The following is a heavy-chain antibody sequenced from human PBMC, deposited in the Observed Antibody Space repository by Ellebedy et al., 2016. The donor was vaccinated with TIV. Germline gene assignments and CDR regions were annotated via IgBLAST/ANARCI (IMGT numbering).Heavy chain of an antibody. D-gene: IGHD1-26*01. Sequence: MPSEILSLTCTVSGGSFSSYYLSWIRQPPGKGLEWIGYIYYSGSTNYNPSLKSRVTISVDTSKNQFSLKLSSVTAADTAVYYCARGVTREPFDYWGQGTLVTVSS. CDR2: IYYSGST. CDR3: ARGVTREPFDY. J-gene: IGHJ4*02. CDR1: GGSFSSYY. V-gene: IGHV4-59*01.